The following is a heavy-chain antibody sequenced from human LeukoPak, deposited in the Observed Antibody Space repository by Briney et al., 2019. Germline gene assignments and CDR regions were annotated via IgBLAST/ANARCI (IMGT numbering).Heavy chain of an antibody. CDR3: ATVDTDPHVPQTHYGMDV. Sequence: GASVKVSCKASGYIFTSYAMHWVRQAPGQRLEWMGWINAANGNTKYSQKFQGRVTMTEDTSTDTAYMELSSLRSEDTAVYYCATVDTDPHVPQTHYGMDVWGQGTTVTVSS. J-gene: IGHJ6*02. CDR1: GYIFTSYA. V-gene: IGHV1-3*01. CDR2: INAANGNT. D-gene: IGHD5-18*01.